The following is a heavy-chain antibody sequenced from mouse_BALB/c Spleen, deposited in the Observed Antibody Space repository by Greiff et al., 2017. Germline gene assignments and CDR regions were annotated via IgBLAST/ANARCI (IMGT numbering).Heavy chain of an antibody. J-gene: IGHJ4*01. CDR3: AREGNDYDGDYYAMDY. CDR1: GFSLTSYG. D-gene: IGHD2-4*01. CDR2: IWAGGST. Sequence: QVQLKESGPGLVAPSQSLSITCTVSGFSLTSYGVHWVRQPPGKGLEWLGVIWAGGSTNYNSALMSRLSISKDNSKSQVFLKMNSLQTDDTAMYYCAREGNDYDGDYYAMDYWGQGTSVTVSS. V-gene: IGHV2-9*02.